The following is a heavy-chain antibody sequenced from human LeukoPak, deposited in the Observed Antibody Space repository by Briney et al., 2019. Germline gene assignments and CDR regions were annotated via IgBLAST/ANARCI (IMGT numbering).Heavy chain of an antibody. D-gene: IGHD3-10*01. V-gene: IGHV4-39*01. CDR2: IYYSGST. J-gene: IGHJ5*02. CDR3: ARHTYYYGSGYNWFDP. CDR1: GGSISSSSYY. Sequence: SETLSLTCTVSGGSISSSSYYWGWIRQPPGKGLEWIGSIYYSGSTYYNPSLKSRVTISVDTSKTQFSLKLSSVTAADTAVYYCARHTYYYGSGYNWFDPWGQGTLVTVSS.